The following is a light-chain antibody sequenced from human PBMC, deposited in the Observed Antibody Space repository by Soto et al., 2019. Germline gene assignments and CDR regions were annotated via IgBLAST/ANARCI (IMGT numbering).Light chain of an antibody. V-gene: IGKV3-11*01. CDR2: DAS. Sequence: ETVLTQSPATLSLSPGERATLSCRASQNINRYLAWYQQKPGQAPRLLIYDASNRATGIPARFSGSGFGTDFTLTISSLEPEYFAVYYCQQRKYWPPITFGQGTRLEIK. J-gene: IGKJ5*01. CDR1: QNINRY. CDR3: QQRKYWPPIT.